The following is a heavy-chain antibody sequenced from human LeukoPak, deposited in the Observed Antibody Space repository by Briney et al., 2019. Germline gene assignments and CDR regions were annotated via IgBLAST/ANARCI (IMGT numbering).Heavy chain of an antibody. CDR2: IYHSGST. CDR3: ARGISGPIFGVVTPLDY. CDR1: GGSISSSSYY. V-gene: IGHV4-39*07. J-gene: IGHJ4*02. Sequence: SETLSLTCTVSGGSISSSSYYWGWIRQPPGKGLEWIGSIYHSGSTYYNPSLKSRVTISVDTSKNQFSLKLSSVTAADTAVYYCARGISGPIFGVVTPLDYWGQGTLVTVSS. D-gene: IGHD3-3*01.